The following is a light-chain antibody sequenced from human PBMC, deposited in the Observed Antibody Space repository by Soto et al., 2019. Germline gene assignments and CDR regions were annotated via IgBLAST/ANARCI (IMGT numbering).Light chain of an antibody. CDR2: AAS. CDR3: PQSYSTPFMYT. V-gene: IGKV1-39*01. Sequence: DIQMTQSPSSLSASVVDRVTITCRASQSISSYLNWYQQKPGKAPKLLIYAASSLQSGVPSRFSGRGSGPDFTLTISSLQPEDFATYYCPQSYSTPFMYTFGQGTKLAIK. CDR1: QSISSY. J-gene: IGKJ2*01.